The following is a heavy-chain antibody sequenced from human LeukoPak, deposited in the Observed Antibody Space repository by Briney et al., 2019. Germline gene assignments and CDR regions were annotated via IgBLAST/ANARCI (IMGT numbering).Heavy chain of an antibody. CDR2: INSDGSST. CDR1: GFTFSSNW. J-gene: IGHJ6*02. CDR3: VREVAVSGTENGAFNV. Sequence: GGSLRLSCAASGFTFSSNWMHWVRQAPGKGLVWVSHINSDGSSTNYADSVKGRFTISRDNAKNTLYLQMNSLRAEDTAVYFCVREVAVSGTENGAFNVWGPGTTVTVSS. V-gene: IGHV3-74*01. D-gene: IGHD6-19*01.